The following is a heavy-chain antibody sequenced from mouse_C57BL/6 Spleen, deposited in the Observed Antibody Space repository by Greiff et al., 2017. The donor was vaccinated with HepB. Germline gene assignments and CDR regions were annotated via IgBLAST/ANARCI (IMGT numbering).Heavy chain of an antibody. Sequence: EVQRVESGGGLVQPGGSMKLSRAASGFTFSDAWMDWVRQSPEKGLEWVAEIRNKANNHATYYAESVKGRFTISRDDSKSSVYLQMNSLRAEDTGIYYCTRPGDYDRSWFAYWGQGTLVTVSA. J-gene: IGHJ3*01. V-gene: IGHV6-6*01. CDR2: IRNKANNHAT. CDR3: TRPGDYDRSWFAY. CDR1: GFTFSDAW. D-gene: IGHD2-4*01.